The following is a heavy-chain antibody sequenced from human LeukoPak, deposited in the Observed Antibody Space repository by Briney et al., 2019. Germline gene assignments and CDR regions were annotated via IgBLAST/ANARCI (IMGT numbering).Heavy chain of an antibody. CDR2: IKQDGSEK. CDR3: AKGGTYYYDSSQY. V-gene: IGHV3-7*03. CDR1: GLTFNKYW. J-gene: IGHJ4*02. Sequence: GGSLRLSCEASGLTFNKYWMTWVRQAPGKGLEWVANIKQDGSEKNYVDSVKGRFTISRDNAKNSLYLQMNSLRAEDTALYYCAKGGTYYYDSSQYWGQGTLVTVSS. D-gene: IGHD3-22*01.